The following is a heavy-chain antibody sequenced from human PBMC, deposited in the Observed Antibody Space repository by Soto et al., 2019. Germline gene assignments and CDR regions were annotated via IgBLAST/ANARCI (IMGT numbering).Heavy chain of an antibody. Sequence: QVQLVQSGAEVKKPGSSVKVSCKASGGTFSSYAISWVRQAPGQGLEWMGGIIPIFGTANYAQKFQGRVTITADESXXTAYTELSRLRAEDTAVYSCARDRESGSYLAYFDYWGQGTLVTVSS. D-gene: IGHD1-26*01. CDR2: IIPIFGTA. V-gene: IGHV1-69*12. CDR1: GGTFSSYA. J-gene: IGHJ4*02. CDR3: ARDRESGSYLAYFDY.